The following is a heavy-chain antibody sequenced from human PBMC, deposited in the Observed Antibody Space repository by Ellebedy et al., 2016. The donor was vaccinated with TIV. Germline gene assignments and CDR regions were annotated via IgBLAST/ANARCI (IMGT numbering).Heavy chain of an antibody. Sequence: GESLKISCAASGFTFSSYSMNWVRQAPGKGLEWVANIKQDGSEKYYVDSVKGRFTISRDNAKNSLYLQMNSLRAEDTAVYYCARTTVTKGMDVWGQGTTVTVSS. CDR1: GFTFSSYS. CDR3: ARTTVTKGMDV. J-gene: IGHJ6*02. D-gene: IGHD4-17*01. V-gene: IGHV3-7*01. CDR2: IKQDGSEK.